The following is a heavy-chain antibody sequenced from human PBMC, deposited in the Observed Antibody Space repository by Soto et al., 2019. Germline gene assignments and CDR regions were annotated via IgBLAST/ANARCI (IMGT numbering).Heavy chain of an antibody. V-gene: IGHV1-3*05. Sequence: QVQLVQSGAEEKKPGASVKVSCKASGYTFTSYAMHWVRQAPGQRLEWMGWINAGNGNTKYSQKSQARVTITRDTSASTAYMELSSLRPEDTAVYYCASESYGGEFDYWGQGTLVTVSS. CDR3: ASESYGGEFDY. CDR2: INAGNGNT. CDR1: GYTFTSYA. D-gene: IGHD4-17*01. J-gene: IGHJ4*02.